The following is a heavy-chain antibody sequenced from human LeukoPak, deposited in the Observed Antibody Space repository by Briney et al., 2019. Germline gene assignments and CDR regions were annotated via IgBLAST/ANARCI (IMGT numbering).Heavy chain of an antibody. CDR1: GGSISTNAYY. D-gene: IGHD2-8*01. Sequence: SETLSLTCTVSGGSISTNAYYWGWIRQPPGKGLEWITEIHHTGTTYYTPSLKSRVTISVDTSNNHFSLKLSSVTAADTAVYYCARQGKLRTKPFDPWGQGTLVTVSS. CDR3: ARQGKLRTKPFDP. J-gene: IGHJ5*02. V-gene: IGHV4-39*01. CDR2: IHHTGTT.